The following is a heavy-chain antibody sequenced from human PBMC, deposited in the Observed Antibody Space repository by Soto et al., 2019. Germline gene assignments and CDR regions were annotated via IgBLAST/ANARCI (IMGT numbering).Heavy chain of an antibody. J-gene: IGHJ4*02. CDR3: AKDSQDTAPWGGYFDY. Sequence: GGSLRLSCAASGFTFSSYGMHWVRQAPGKGLEWVAVISYDGSNKYYADSVKGRFTISRDNSKNTLYLQMNSLRAEDTAVYYCAKDSQDTAPWGGYFDYWGQGTLVTVSS. CDR2: ISYDGSNK. CDR1: GFTFSSYG. D-gene: IGHD5-18*01. V-gene: IGHV3-30*18.